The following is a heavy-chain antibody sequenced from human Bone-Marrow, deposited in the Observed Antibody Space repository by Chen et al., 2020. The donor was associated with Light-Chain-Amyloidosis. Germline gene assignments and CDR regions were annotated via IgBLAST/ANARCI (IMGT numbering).Heavy chain of an antibody. J-gene: IGHJ4*02. V-gene: IGHV5-51*01. CDR3: ARRRDGYHVDY. Sequence: EVQLEQSGPEVKKPGESLKISCKGSGYTFPNYWIGWVRQMPGKGLEWMGVIYPDDSDASYSPSFEGQVTISADKSIPTAYLQWRCLKASDTAMYYCARRRDGYHVDYWGQGTLVTVSS. CDR1: GYTFPNYW. D-gene: IGHD5-12*01. CDR2: IYPDDSDA.